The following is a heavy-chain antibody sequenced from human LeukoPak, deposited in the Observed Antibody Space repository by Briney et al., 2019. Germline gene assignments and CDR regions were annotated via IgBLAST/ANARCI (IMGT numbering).Heavy chain of an antibody. CDR3: ARSVWTRDRFEM. J-gene: IGHJ3*02. V-gene: IGHV1-46*02. Sequence: ASVKASCKASRYTINTHFMHWVRQAPGQWLEWMGIINPSDVSARYAQKFQDRVTMTRDMSTNTVYMELSSLRSEDTAIYYCARSVWTRDRFEMWRQGTMVTVSS. D-gene: IGHD5/OR15-5a*01. CDR1: RYTINTHF. CDR2: INPSDVSA.